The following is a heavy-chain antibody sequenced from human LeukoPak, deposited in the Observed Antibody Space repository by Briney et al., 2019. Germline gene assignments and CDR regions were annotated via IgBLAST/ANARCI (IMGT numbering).Heavy chain of an antibody. D-gene: IGHD1-1*01. CDR1: GYTFTSYY. CDR2: INPSGGST. CDR3: ARVASGTRGQTRGLDY. V-gene: IGHV1-46*01. Sequence: ASVKVSCSASGYTFTSYYMHWVRQAPGQGLEWMGIINPSGGSTSYAQKFQGRVTMTRNTSISTAYMELSSLRSEDTAVYYCARVASGTRGQTRGLDYWGQGTLVTVSS. J-gene: IGHJ4*02.